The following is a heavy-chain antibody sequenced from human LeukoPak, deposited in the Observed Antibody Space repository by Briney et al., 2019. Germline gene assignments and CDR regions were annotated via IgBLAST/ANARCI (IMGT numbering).Heavy chain of an antibody. D-gene: IGHD3-10*01. V-gene: IGHV3-23*01. CDR2: ISGSGGST. CDR1: GFTFSNYA. CDR3: ARYGSGGGYYMDV. J-gene: IGHJ6*03. Sequence: GGSLRLSCAASGFTFSNYAMSWVRQAPGKGLEWVSVISGSGGSTDYADSVKGRFTISRDNAKNSLYLQMNSLRAEDTAVYYCARYGSGGGYYMDVWGKGTTVTVSS.